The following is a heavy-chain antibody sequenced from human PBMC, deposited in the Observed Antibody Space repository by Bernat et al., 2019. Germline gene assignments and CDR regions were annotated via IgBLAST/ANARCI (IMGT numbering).Heavy chain of an antibody. CDR3: ARGCTDCYRYFDS. V-gene: IGHV4-34*01. D-gene: IGHD2-21*01. Sequence: QVQLQQWGAGLLKPSDTLSLTCAVYGGSFSGHYWSWIRQSPGKGLEWLGEINHSGSANYNSSLKSRLTISVDTSKNQFSLRLTSLTAADTAVYYCARGCTDCYRYFDSWGQGTLVTVSS. CDR2: INHSGSA. J-gene: IGHJ4*02. CDR1: GGSFSGHY.